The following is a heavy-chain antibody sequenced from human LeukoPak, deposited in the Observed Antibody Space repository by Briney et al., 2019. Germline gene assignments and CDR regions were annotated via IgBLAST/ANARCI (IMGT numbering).Heavy chain of an antibody. CDR3: AKELEREGY. Sequence: GGSLRLSCEASGFTFGRSAMTWVRQTPGKGLEWFSSISSSGNTYYADSVKGRFTISRDNSKNLVNLQMNSLRAEDTAVYYCAKELEREGYRGQGTLVTVSS. CDR1: GFTFGRSA. D-gene: IGHD1-1*01. V-gene: IGHV3-23*01. CDR2: ISSSGNT. J-gene: IGHJ4*02.